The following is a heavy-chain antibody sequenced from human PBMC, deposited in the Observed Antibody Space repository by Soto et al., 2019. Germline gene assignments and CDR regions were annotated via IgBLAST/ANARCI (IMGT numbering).Heavy chain of an antibody. V-gene: IGHV3-23*01. CDR2: ISGGGGSS. Sequence: EVQLLESGGGLVQPGGSLRLSCAASGFTFSNYAMRWVRQAPGKGLEWVSGISGGGGSSYYADSVKGRFTISRDNSKNTLYVTRDCFRAGGKAVDYLADNCGVDCHSVSFYWGQGTLVIVSS. CDR3: ADNCGVDCHSVSFY. J-gene: IGHJ4*01. CDR1: GFTFSNYA. D-gene: IGHD2-21*02.